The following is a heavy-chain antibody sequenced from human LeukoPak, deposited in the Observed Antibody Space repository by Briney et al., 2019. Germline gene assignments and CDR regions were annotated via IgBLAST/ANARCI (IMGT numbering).Heavy chain of an antibody. D-gene: IGHD2/OR15-2a*01. CDR3: AIYNDHHYNSIWFHP. CDR2: IFHSGST. J-gene: IGHJ5*02. V-gene: IGHV4-38-2*02. CDR1: GYSISSGFY. Sequence: SETLSLTCSVSGFSGYSISSGFYWGWIRQPPGKGLEWIGSIFHSGSTYYNPSLKSRVTMSVDTSKNQFSLKLSSVTAADTAMYYCAIYNDHHYNSIWFHPWGQGTLVTVSS.